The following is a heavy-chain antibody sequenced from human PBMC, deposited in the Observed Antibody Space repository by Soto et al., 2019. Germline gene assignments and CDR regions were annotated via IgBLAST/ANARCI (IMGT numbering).Heavy chain of an antibody. V-gene: IGHV4-34*01. J-gene: IGHJ4*02. CDR2: INHSGST. CDR3: ARDKITGLFDY. Sequence: QVQLQQWGAGLLQPSETLSLTCAVYGGSFSGYYWTWIRQPPGTGLEWIGEINHSGSTNYNPSLKIRGTISVDTSKNQFSLKLTSVTAADTAVYYCARDKITGLFDYWGQGTLVTVSS. CDR1: GGSFSGYY. D-gene: IGHD2-8*02.